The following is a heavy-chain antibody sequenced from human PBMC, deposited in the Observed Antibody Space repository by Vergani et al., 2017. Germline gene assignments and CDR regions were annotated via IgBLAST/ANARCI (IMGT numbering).Heavy chain of an antibody. Sequence: VQLVESGGGLVQPGGSLRLSCAASGFTFSSYGMHWVRQAPGKGLEWVAVISYDGSNKYYADSVKGRFTISRDNSKNTLYLQMNSLRAEDTAVYYCAKDYYDSSGYHALFDYWGQGTLVTVSS. CDR3: AKDYYDSSGYHALFDY. D-gene: IGHD3-22*01. V-gene: IGHV3-30*18. J-gene: IGHJ4*02. CDR1: GFTFSSYG. CDR2: ISYDGSNK.